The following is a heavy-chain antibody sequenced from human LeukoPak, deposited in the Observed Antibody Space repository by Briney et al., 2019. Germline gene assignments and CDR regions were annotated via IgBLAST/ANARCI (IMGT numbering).Heavy chain of an antibody. CDR3: AKEVHYYDSSDYFPLGY. CDR1: GYTFTGYY. Sequence: ASVKVSCKASGYTFTGYYMHWVRQAPGQGLEWMGWINPNSGATNYAQKFQGRVTMTRDTSISTAYMELSRLTSDDTAVYYCAKEVHYYDSSDYFPLGYWGQGTLITVSS. CDR2: INPNSGAT. J-gene: IGHJ4*02. D-gene: IGHD3-22*01. V-gene: IGHV1-2*02.